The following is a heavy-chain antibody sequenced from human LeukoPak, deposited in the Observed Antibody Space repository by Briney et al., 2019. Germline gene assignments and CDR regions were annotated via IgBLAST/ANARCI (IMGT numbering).Heavy chain of an antibody. CDR2: VSHSGST. CDR3: ASGGYCSSTTCYPNWFDP. J-gene: IGHJ5*02. CDR1: GGSITSYY. V-gene: IGHV4-59*01. Sequence: SETLSLTCTVSGGSITSYYWSWIRQPPGKGLEWIGYVSHSGSTNYNPSLKSRVTISIDTSKNQFSLKLSSVTAADTAVYYCASGGYCSSTTCYPNWFDPWGQGTLVTVSS. D-gene: IGHD2-2*01.